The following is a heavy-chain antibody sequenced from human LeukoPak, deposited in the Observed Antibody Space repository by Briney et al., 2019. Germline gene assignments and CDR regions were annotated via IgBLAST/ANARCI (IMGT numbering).Heavy chain of an antibody. D-gene: IGHD3-10*01. Sequence: GGSLRLSCAASGFTFSSYSMNWVRQAPGKGLEWVSSISSSSSYIYYADSVKGRFTISRDNAKNSLYLQTNSLRAEDTAVYYCARDFGSGSYGYWGQGTLVTVSS. J-gene: IGHJ4*02. CDR3: ARDFGSGSYGY. CDR2: ISSSSSYI. CDR1: GFTFSSYS. V-gene: IGHV3-21*01.